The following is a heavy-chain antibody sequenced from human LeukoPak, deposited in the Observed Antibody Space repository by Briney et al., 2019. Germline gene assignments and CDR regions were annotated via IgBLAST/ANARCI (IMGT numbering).Heavy chain of an antibody. Sequence: ASVKVSCKASGYTFTSHDINWVRQATGQGLEWMGWMNPNSGNTGYAQKFQGRVTITRNTSISTAYMELSSLRSEDTAVYYCARAPDIVVVPAAMADDAFDIWGQGTMVTVSS. CDR3: ARAPDIVVVPAAMADDAFDI. J-gene: IGHJ3*02. CDR2: MNPNSGNT. V-gene: IGHV1-8*03. CDR1: GYTFTSHD. D-gene: IGHD2-2*01.